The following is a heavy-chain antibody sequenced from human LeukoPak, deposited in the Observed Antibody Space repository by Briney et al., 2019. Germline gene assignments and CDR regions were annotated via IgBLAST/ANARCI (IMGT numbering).Heavy chain of an antibody. CDR3: AKSGAAAGGYFDC. V-gene: IGHV3-23*01. CDR1: GFTFSTYG. D-gene: IGHD6-13*01. CDR2: IVGSGSNT. Sequence: PGRSLRLSCAASGFTFSTYGMSWVRQAPGKGLEWVSGIVGSGSNTYYADSVKGRFTISRDNSKNMLYLQMNSPRAEDTAIYYCAKSGAAAGGYFDCWGQGTLVTVSS. J-gene: IGHJ4*02.